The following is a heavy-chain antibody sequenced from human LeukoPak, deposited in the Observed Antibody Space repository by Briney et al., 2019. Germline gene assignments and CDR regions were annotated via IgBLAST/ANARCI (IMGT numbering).Heavy chain of an antibody. J-gene: IGHJ3*02. D-gene: IGHD4-23*01. V-gene: IGHV1-2*02. CDR2: INPNSGGT. CDR1: GYTFTGYY. Sequence: GASVKVSCKASGYTFTGYYMHWVRQAPGQGLEWMGWINPNSGGTNYAQKFQGGVTMTRDTSISTAYMELSRLRSDDTAVYYCARQSVGGPKAFDIWGQGTMVTVSS. CDR3: ARQSVGGPKAFDI.